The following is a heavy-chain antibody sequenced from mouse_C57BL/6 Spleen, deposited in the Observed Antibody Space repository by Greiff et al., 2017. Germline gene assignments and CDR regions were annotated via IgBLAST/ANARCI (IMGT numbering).Heavy chain of an antibody. CDR2: ISSGGSYT. CDR1: GFTFSSYG. CDR3: ARHPYYYGSSPYYFDY. Sequence: EVHLVESGGDLVKPGGSLKLSCAASGFTFSSYGMSWVRQTPDKRLEWVATISSGGSYTYYPDSVKGRFTISRDNAKNTLYLQMSSLKSEDTAMYYCARHPYYYGSSPYYFDYWGQGTTLTVSS. D-gene: IGHD1-1*01. V-gene: IGHV5-6*01. J-gene: IGHJ2*01.